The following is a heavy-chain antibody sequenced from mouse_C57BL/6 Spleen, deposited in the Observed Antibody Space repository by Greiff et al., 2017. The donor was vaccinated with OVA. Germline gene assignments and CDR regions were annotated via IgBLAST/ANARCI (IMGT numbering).Heavy chain of an antibody. CDR3: ARGLTGTGAWFAY. J-gene: IGHJ3*01. D-gene: IGHD4-1*01. CDR2: IDPSDSET. Sequence: QVQLQQPGAELVRPGSSVKLSCKASGYTFTSYWMHWVKQRPIQGLEWIGNIDPSDSETHYNQKFKDKATLTVDKSSSTAYMQLSSLTSEDSAVYYCARGLTGTGAWFAYWGQGTLVTVSA. CDR1: GYTFTSYW. V-gene: IGHV1-52*01.